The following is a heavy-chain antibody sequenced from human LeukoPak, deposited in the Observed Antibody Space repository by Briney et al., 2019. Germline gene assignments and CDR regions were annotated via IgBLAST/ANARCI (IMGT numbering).Heavy chain of an antibody. CDR1: GFTFSSYS. D-gene: IGHD6-19*01. CDR3: VKYSSGWYDY. J-gene: IGHJ4*02. V-gene: IGHV3-64D*06. Sequence: GGSLRLSCAASGFTFSSYSMNWVRQAPGKGLEYVSAISDNGGSTYYADSVKGRFTISRDNSKNTLYLQMSSLRAEDTAVYYCVKYSSGWYDYWGQGTLVTVSS. CDR2: ISDNGGST.